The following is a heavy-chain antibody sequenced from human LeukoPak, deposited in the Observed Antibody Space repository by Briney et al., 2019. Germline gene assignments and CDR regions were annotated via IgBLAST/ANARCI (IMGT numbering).Heavy chain of an antibody. D-gene: IGHD6-19*01. V-gene: IGHV1-8*01. CDR2: MNPKNANT. Sequence: GASVKVSCKASRYTFTTSDINWVPQAPGQGLEWMGWMNPKNANTGYAQKFQGRVTMTRNTSISTAYMEVTSLRSEDTAVYYCARCTTASSSSDNWGQGTLVTVSS. J-gene: IGHJ4*02. CDR1: RYTFTTSD. CDR3: ARCTTASSSSDN.